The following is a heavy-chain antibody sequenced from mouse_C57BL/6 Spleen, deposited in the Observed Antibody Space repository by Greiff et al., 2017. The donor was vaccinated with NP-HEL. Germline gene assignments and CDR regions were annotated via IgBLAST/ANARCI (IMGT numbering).Heavy chain of an antibody. CDR3: ARSRDYYDVRYYFDY. CDR2: IYPGDGGT. Sequence: VQLQQSGAELVKPGASVKISCKASGYAFSSYWMNWVKQRPGKGLEWIGQIYPGDGGTNYNGKFKGKATLTADKSSSTAYMQLSSRTSEDAAVYVCARSRDYYDVRYYFDYWGQGTTLTVSS. D-gene: IGHD1-1*01. CDR1: GYAFSSYW. V-gene: IGHV1-80*01. J-gene: IGHJ2*01.